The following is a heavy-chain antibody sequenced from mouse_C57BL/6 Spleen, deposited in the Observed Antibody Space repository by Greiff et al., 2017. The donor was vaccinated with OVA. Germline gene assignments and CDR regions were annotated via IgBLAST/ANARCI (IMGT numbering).Heavy chain of an antibody. CDR1: GFTFSNYW. CDR3: TGGVTTVVRGY. J-gene: IGHJ2*01. CDR2: IRLKSDNYAT. V-gene: IGHV6-3*01. D-gene: IGHD1-1*01. Sequence: DVMLVESGGGLVQPGGSMKLSCVASGFTFSNYWMNWVRQSPEKGLEWVAQIRLKSDNYATHYAESVKGRFTISRDDSKSSVYLQMNNLRAEDTGIYYCTGGVTTVVRGYWGQGTTLTVSS.